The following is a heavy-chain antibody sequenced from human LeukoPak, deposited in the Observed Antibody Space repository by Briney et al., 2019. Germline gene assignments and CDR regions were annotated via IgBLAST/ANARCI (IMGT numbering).Heavy chain of an antibody. CDR1: GGSISSYY. CDR2: IYYSGST. D-gene: IGHD2/OR15-2a*01. V-gene: IGHV4-59*01. J-gene: IGHJ6*02. Sequence: SETLSLTCTVSGGSISSYYWSWIRQPPGKGLEWIGYIYYSGSTNYSPSLKSRVTISVDTSKNQFSLKLSSVTAADTAVYYCARDSRQAGMDVWGQGTTVTVSS. CDR3: ARDSRQAGMDV.